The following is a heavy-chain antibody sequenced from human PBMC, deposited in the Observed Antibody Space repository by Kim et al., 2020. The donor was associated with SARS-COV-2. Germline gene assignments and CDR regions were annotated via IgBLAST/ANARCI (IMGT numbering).Heavy chain of an antibody. J-gene: IGHJ4*02. D-gene: IGHD1-26*01. V-gene: IGHV3-30-3*01. CDR1: GFTFSSYA. Sequence: GGSLRLSCAASGFTFSSYAMHWVRQAPGKGLEWVAVISYDGSNKYYADSVKGRFTISRDNSKNTLYLQMNSLRAEDTAVYYCARCKGTQGFSGSYLRYWGQGTLVTVSS. CDR2: ISYDGSNK. CDR3: ARCKGTQGFSGSYLRY.